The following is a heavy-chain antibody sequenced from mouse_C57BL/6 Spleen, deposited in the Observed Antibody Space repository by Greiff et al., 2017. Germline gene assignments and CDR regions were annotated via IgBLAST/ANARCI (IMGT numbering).Heavy chain of an antibody. D-gene: IGHD4-1*01. V-gene: IGHV1-69*01. Sequence: QVQLQQPGAELVMPGASVKLSCKASGYTFTSYWLHWVKQRPGQGLEWLGGIDPAESDNNSNQNFKGKSTLTVDKYSSTAYMKLSSLTSEDSAVYYGARSRTGYFDYWGQGTTLTVSA. CDR1: GYTFTSYW. CDR3: ARSRTGYFDY. CDR2: IDPAESDN. J-gene: IGHJ2*01.